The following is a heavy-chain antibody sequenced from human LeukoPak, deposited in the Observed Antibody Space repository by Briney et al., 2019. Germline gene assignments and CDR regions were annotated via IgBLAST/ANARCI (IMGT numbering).Heavy chain of an antibody. D-gene: IGHD3-10*01. J-gene: IGHJ5*02. CDR3: ARGRRGRGNWFDP. CDR1: GGSFSGYY. CDR2: INHSGST. V-gene: IGHV4-34*01. Sequence: PSETLSLTCAVYGGSFSGYYWSWIRQPPGKGLEWIREINHSGSTNYNPSLKSRVTISVDTSKNQFSLKLSSATAADTAVYYCARGRRGRGNWFDPWGQGTLVTVSS.